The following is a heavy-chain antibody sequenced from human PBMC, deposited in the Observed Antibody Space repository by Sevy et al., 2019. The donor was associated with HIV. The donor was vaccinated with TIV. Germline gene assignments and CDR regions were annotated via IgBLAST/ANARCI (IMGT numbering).Heavy chain of an antibody. CDR2: IIPRVGLT. D-gene: IGHD2-21*01. J-gene: IGHJ4*02. CDR1: GGSLSNYG. CDR3: ASVRPRGGDCYYFDS. Sequence: ASVKVSCKASGGSLSNYGMNWVRQAPGQGLEWTGGIIPRVGLTNYAQKFQDRVTITADESTNTVYIEVRRLTSEDTGVYYCASVRPRGGDCYYFDSWGQGTLVTVSS. V-gene: IGHV1-69*10.